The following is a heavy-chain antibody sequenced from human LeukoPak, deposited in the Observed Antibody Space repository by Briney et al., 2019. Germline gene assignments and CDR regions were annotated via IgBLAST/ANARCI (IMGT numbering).Heavy chain of an antibody. CDR3: AREECSIGVCYPSGY. Sequence: ASVKVSCKASGYSFTSYGISWVRQAPGQGLEWMGWISTYNANTNYALKLQGRVTLTTDTSTSTAYMALKSLRSDDTAVYYCAREECSIGVCYPSGYWGQGTLVTVSS. D-gene: IGHD2-8*01. J-gene: IGHJ4*02. V-gene: IGHV1-18*01. CDR2: ISTYNANT. CDR1: GYSFTSYG.